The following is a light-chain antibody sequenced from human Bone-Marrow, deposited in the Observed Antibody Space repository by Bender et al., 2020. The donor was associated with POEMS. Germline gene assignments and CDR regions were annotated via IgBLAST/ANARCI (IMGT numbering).Light chain of an antibody. CDR2: EVN. V-gene: IGLV2-23*02. CDR3: CLYAGSSTLV. CDR1: SSDVGAYDY. Sequence: QSALTQPPSASGSPGQSVTISCTGTSSDVGAYDYVSWYQQHPGKAPKLLIYEVNKRPSGVSNRFSGSKSGNTASLTISGLQAEDEADYYCCLYAGSSTLVFGGGTKLTVL. J-gene: IGLJ2*01.